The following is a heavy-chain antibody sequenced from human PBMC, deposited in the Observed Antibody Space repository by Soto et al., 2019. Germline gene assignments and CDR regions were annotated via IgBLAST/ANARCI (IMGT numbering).Heavy chain of an antibody. V-gene: IGHV3-15*01. CDR3: TTGLLHRYYSDTGDYRTVAPRY. J-gene: IGHJ4*02. D-gene: IGHD3-22*01. CDR2: IKSESDGGTT. Sequence: EVQLVESGGGLVKPGGSLRLSCAASGFTFSDAWMTWVRQAPGKGLEWVGRIKSESDGGTTDYAAPVKGRFTISRDDSKNTLYLQMNSLKTEDTAVYYCTTGLLHRYYSDTGDYRTVAPRYWGQGTLVSVSS. CDR1: GFTFSDAW.